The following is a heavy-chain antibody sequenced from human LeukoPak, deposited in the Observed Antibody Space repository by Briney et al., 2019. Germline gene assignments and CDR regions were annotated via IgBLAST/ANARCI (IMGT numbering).Heavy chain of an antibody. CDR3: ARDISYSSLDY. Sequence: PGGSLRLSCVASGFTFSSYGMRWVRQAPGKGLETVALIWYDGNRENYADSVKGRFTISRDDSKKTLYLQMTSLRAEDTAIYYCARDISYSSLDYWGQGPLVTVSS. D-gene: IGHD6-13*01. CDR2: IWYDGNRE. CDR1: GFTFSSYG. J-gene: IGHJ4*02. V-gene: IGHV3-33*01.